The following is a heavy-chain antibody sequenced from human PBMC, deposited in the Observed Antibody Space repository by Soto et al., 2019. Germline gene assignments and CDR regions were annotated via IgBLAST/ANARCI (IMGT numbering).Heavy chain of an antibody. J-gene: IGHJ4*02. CDR2: INHSGST. Sequence: QVQLQQRGAGLLKPSETLSLTCAVYGGSFSGYYWSWIRQPPGKGLEWIGEINHSGSTNYNPSLKSRVTISVDTSKNQFSLKLSSVTAADTAVYYCARKYSSGWYHFDYWGQGTLVTVSS. V-gene: IGHV4-34*01. CDR1: GGSFSGYY. D-gene: IGHD6-19*01. CDR3: ARKYSSGWYHFDY.